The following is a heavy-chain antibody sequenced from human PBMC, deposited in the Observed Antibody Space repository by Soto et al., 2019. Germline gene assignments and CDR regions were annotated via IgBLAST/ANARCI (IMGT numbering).Heavy chain of an antibody. J-gene: IGHJ6*03. CDR1: GGSFSGYY. D-gene: IGHD2-2*02. Sequence: QVQLQQWGAGLLKPSETLSLTCAVYGGSFSGYYWSWIRQPPGKGLEWIGEINHSGSTNYNPSLKSRVTISVDTSKNQFSLKLSSVTAADTAVYYCERCGVVPAAKPYYMDVWGKGTTVTVSS. V-gene: IGHV4-34*01. CDR3: ERCGVVPAAKPYYMDV. CDR2: INHSGST.